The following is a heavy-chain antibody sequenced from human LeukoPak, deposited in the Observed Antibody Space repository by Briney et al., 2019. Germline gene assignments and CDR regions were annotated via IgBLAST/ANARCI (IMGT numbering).Heavy chain of an antibody. CDR2: INSDCSST. J-gene: IGHJ4*02. CDR1: GFSFSSYW. Sequence: GGSLRLSCAASGFSFSSYWMHWVRQAPGKGLEWVSRINSDCSSTTYADSVKGRSYISRDNAKNTLYLHMSSLRAKDTGVYYCARAVRAHPPADFWGQGTLVTVSS. V-gene: IGHV3-74*01. D-gene: IGHD3-3*01. CDR3: ARAVRAHPPADF.